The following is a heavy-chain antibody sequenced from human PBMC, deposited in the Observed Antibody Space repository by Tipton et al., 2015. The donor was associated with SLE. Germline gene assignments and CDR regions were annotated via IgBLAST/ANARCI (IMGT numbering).Heavy chain of an antibody. Sequence: TLSLTCTVSGGSISSSSYYWGWIRQPPGKGLEWIGSIYYSVHAINNPSLSSGSTKYNPSLEGRVTISADTSKNQFSLKLSSVTAADTAVYYCARRRLEYFDYWGQGTLVTVSS. J-gene: IGHJ4*02. D-gene: IGHD1-1*01. CDR1: GGSISSSSYY. CDR3: ARRRLEYFDY. V-gene: IGHV4-39*07. CDR2: IYYSVHAINNPSLSSGST.